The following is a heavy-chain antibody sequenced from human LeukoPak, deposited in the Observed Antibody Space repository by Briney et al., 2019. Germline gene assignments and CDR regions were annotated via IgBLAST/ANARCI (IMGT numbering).Heavy chain of an antibody. CDR3: ARDKRVGGGSYYDFDY. J-gene: IGHJ4*02. V-gene: IGHV4-61*02. CDR2: IFTSGST. Sequence: SQTLSLTCTVSGGSISSGSYYWSWIRQPAGKGLELIGRIFTSGSTNYNPSLKSRVTMSVDTSKNQFSLKLSSVTAADTAVYYCARDKRVGGGSYYDFDYWGQGTLVTVSS. D-gene: IGHD1-26*01. CDR1: GGSISSGSYY.